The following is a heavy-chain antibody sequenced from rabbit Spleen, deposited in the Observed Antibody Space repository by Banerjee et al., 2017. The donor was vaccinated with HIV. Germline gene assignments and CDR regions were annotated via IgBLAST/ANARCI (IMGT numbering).Heavy chain of an antibody. D-gene: IGHD8-1*01. Sequence: QSLEESGGDLVKPGASLTLTCTASGVSFSSNHYMCWVRQAPGKGLEWIACIEGGSSAFSYFASWAKGRFTISKTSSTTVTLQMTSLAAADTATYFWARDSGSSFSSYGMDLWAPGTLVTVS. J-gene: IGHJ6*01. CDR3: ARDSGSSFSSYGMDL. V-gene: IGHV1S40*01. CDR1: GVSFSSNHY. CDR2: IEGGSSAFS.